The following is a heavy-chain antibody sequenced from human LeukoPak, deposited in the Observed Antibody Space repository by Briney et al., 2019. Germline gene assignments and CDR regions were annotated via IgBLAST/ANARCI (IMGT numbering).Heavy chain of an antibody. V-gene: IGHV4-39*01. D-gene: IGHD3-3*01. Sequence: SETLSLTCTVSGGSISISSYYWGWIRQPPGKGLEWIGSIYYSGSTYYNPSLKSRVTISVDTSKNQFSLKLSSVTAADTAVYYCARLLRNYYDFWSGYSYYFDYWGQGTLVTVSS. CDR1: GGSISISSYY. CDR2: IYYSGST. J-gene: IGHJ4*02. CDR3: ARLLRNYYDFWSGYSYYFDY.